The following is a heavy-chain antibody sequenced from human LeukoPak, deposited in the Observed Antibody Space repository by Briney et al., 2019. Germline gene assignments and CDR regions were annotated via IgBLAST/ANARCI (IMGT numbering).Heavy chain of an antibody. CDR1: GFTFSSYA. CDR3: AREGDY. Sequence: PGGSLRLSCAASGFTFSSYAMSWVRQAPGKGLEWVANIKQDGSEKYYVDSVKGRFTISRDNAKNSLYLQMNSLRAEDTAVYYCAREGDYWGQGTLVTVSS. CDR2: IKQDGSEK. J-gene: IGHJ4*02. V-gene: IGHV3-7*01.